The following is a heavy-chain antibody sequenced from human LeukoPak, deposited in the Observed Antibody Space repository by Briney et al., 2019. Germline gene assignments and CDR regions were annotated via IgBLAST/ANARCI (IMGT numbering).Heavy chain of an antibody. J-gene: IGHJ4*02. Sequence: GGSLRLSCAASGFTFSSYWMSWVRQAPGKGLGWVANIKQDGSEKYYVDSVKGRFTISRDNAKNSLYLQMNSLRAEDTAVYYCARDGIFGPYYFDYWGQGTLVTVSS. CDR2: IKQDGSEK. D-gene: IGHD2-15*01. V-gene: IGHV3-7*01. CDR3: ARDGIFGPYYFDY. CDR1: GFTFSSYW.